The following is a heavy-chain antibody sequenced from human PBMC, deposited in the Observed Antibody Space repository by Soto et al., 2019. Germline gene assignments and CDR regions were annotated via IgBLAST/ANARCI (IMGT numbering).Heavy chain of an antibody. J-gene: IGHJ4*02. CDR2: IKQDGSEK. Sequence: EVQLVESGGGLVQPGGSLRLSCAASGFTFSSYWMSWVRQAPGKGLEWVANIKQDGSEKYYVDSVKGRFPISRDNAKNSLYLQMNSLRAEDTAVYYCARSPSTVTVDYWGQGTLVTVSS. V-gene: IGHV3-7*01. CDR3: ARSPSTVTVDY. D-gene: IGHD4-17*01. CDR1: GFTFSSYW.